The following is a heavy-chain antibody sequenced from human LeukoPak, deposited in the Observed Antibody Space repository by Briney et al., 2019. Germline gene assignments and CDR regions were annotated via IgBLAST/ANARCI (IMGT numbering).Heavy chain of an antibody. CDR2: IRSKAYGGTT. D-gene: IGHD2-15*01. CDR3: TRARGYQIPY. V-gene: IGHV3-49*03. J-gene: IGHJ4*02. Sequence: GGSLRLSCAASGFTFSSYAMSWFRQAPGKGLEWVGFIRSKAYGGTTEYAASVKGRFTISRDDSKSIAYLQMNSLKTEDTAVYYCTRARGYQIPYWGQGTLVTVSS. CDR1: GFTFSSYA.